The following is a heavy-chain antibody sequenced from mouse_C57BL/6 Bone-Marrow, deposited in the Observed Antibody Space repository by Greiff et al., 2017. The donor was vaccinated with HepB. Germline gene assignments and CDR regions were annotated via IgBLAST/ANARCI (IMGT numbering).Heavy chain of an antibody. D-gene: IGHD2-14*01. Sequence: DVQLQESGPGLVKPSQSLSLTCSVTGYSITSGYYWNWIRQFPGNKLEWMGYISYDGSNNYNPSLKNRISITRDTSKNQFFLKLNSVTTEDTATYYCAREYRGAMDYWGQGTSVTVSS. CDR1: GYSITSGYY. V-gene: IGHV3-6*01. J-gene: IGHJ4*01. CDR3: AREYRGAMDY. CDR2: ISYDGSN.